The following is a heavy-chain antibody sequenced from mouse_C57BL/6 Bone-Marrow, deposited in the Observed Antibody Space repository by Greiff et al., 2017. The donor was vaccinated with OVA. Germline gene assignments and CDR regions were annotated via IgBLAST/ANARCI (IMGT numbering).Heavy chain of an antibody. V-gene: IGHV1-5*01. CDR3: TKGDDYEVGYYAMYD. D-gene: IGHD2-4*01. CDR1: GYTFTSYW. Sequence: EVMLVESGTVLARPGASVKMSCKTSGYTFTSYWMHWVKQRPGQGLEWIGAIYPGHSDTSYNQKFKGKAKLTAVTSASAAYMELSSLTNEDSAVYYCTKGDDYEVGYYAMYDWGQGTSVTVSS. J-gene: IGHJ4*01. CDR2: IYPGHSDT.